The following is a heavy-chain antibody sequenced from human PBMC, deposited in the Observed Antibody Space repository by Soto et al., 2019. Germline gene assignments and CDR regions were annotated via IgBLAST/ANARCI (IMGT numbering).Heavy chain of an antibody. CDR1: GFTFSDYY. D-gene: IGHD1-26*01. CDR3: ARSRNSAVADSFDF. Sequence: PGGSLRLSCAASGFTFSDYYMSWFRQAPGKGLEWVAVISRDGSHKYYLDSVKGRFTISRDNSKDTVNLLMNSLRDDDSAMYYCARSRNSAVADSFDFWGQGTLVTVP. V-gene: IGHV3-30*03. J-gene: IGHJ4*02. CDR2: ISRDGSHK.